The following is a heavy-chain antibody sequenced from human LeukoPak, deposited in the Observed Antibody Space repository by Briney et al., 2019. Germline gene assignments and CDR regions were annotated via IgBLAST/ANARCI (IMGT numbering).Heavy chain of an antibody. V-gene: IGHV3-66*01. D-gene: IGHD6-19*01. Sequence: GGSLRLSCAASGFTVSSNYMSWVRQAPGKGLEWVSVIYSGGSTYYADSVKGRFTISRDNSKNTLYLQMNSLRAEDTAVYYCARVTWQWLVPDYWAREPWSPSPQ. CDR3: ARVTWQWLVPDY. J-gene: IGHJ4*02. CDR1: GFTVSSNY. CDR2: IYSGGST.